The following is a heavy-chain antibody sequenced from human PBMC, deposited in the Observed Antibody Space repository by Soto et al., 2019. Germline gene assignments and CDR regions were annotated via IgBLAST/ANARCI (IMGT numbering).Heavy chain of an antibody. CDR2: IWYDGSNK. J-gene: IGHJ6*02. CDR1: GFTFSSYG. V-gene: IGHV3-33*01. Sequence: GGSLRLSCAASGFTFSSYGMHWVRQAPGKGLEWVAVIWYDGSNKYYADSVKGRFTISRDNSKNTLYLQMNSLRAEDTAVYYCASLPGIAAAGTTYYGMDVWGQGT. D-gene: IGHD6-13*01. CDR3: ASLPGIAAAGTTYYGMDV.